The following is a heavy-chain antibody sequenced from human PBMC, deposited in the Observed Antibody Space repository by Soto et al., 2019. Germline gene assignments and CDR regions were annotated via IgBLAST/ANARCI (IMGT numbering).Heavy chain of an antibody. CDR3: ARPRPPATIFGVVTGFWFEP. Sequence: GESLKISCKGSVYSFTSYWIGWLRQMPVKGLEWMGIIYPCDSDTRYSPSFQGQVTISADKSISTAYLQWSSLKASDTAMYYCARPRPPATIFGVVTGFWFEPWGQGTMVTLSS. D-gene: IGHD3-3*01. J-gene: IGHJ5*02. CDR1: VYSFTSYW. CDR2: IYPCDSDT. V-gene: IGHV5-51*01.